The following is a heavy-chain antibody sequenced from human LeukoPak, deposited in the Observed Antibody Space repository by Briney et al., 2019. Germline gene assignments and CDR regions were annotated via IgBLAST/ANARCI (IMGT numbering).Heavy chain of an antibody. J-gene: IGHJ4*02. CDR3: AKSYPTVGRVFDY. V-gene: IGHV3-30*18. Sequence: GGSLRLSCAASGFTFSSYGMHWVRQAPGKGLEWVAVISYDGSNKYHADSVKGRFTISRDNSKNTLYLQMNSLRAEDTAVYYCAKSYPTVGRVFDYWGQGTLVTVSS. CDR2: ISYDGSNK. D-gene: IGHD1-26*01. CDR1: GFTFSSYG.